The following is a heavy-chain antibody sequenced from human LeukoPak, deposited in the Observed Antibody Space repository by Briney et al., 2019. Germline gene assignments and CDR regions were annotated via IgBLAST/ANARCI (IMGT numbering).Heavy chain of an antibody. CDR2: ITSSGSTI. J-gene: IGHJ3*02. Sequence: GGSLRLSCAASGFTFSSYEMNWVRQAPGKGLEWVSYITSSGSTIDYADSVKGRFTISRDNAKSSLYLQMNSLRAEDTAVYYCTTRRPDAFDIWGQGTMVTVSS. CDR3: TTRRPDAFDI. CDR1: GFTFSSYE. V-gene: IGHV3-48*03.